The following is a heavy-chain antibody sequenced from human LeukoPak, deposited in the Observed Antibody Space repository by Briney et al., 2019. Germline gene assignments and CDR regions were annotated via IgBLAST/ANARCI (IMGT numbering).Heavy chain of an antibody. V-gene: IGHV7-4-1*02. J-gene: IGHJ6*02. CDR3: ASPTSSYSSSWYRKAMDV. CDR2: INTNTGNP. Sequence: ASVKVSCKASGYTFTSYAMNWVRQAPGQGLEWMGWINTNTGNPTYAQGFTGRFVFSLDTSVSTAYLHISSLKAEDTAVYYRASPTSSYSSSWYRKAMDVWGQGTTVTVSS. CDR1: GYTFTSYA. D-gene: IGHD6-13*01.